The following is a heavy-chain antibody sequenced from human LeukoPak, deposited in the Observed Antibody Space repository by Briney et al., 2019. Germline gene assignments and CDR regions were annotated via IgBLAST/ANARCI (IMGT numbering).Heavy chain of an antibody. CDR1: RGSLIRYY. CDR2: IYYSGST. J-gene: IGHJ6*03. D-gene: IGHD1-14*01. V-gene: IGHV4-59*08. CDR3: ARYLDNNGMGWPSSDVGDYYYHMDV. Sequence: PSGTLSLTCTVSRGSLIRYYWSWLRQPPWKGLEGIGHIYYSGSTNYNPSLKSRVTISVDTSKNQFSLKRSSGTAADTAVYYCARYLDNNGMGWPSSDVGDYYYHMDVWGKGTSVTVSS.